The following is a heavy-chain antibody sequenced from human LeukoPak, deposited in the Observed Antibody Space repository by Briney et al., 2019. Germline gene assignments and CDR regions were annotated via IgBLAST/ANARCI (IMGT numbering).Heavy chain of an antibody. CDR1: GGSFSGYY. Sequence: PSETLSLTCAVYGGSFSGYYWSWIRQPPGKGLEWIGEINHSGSTNYNPSLKSRVTISVDTSKNQFSLKLSSVTAADTAVYYCASRGYYDFWSGYYPTRTEDDPWGQGTLVTVSS. J-gene: IGHJ5*02. D-gene: IGHD3-3*01. V-gene: IGHV4-34*01. CDR2: INHSGST. CDR3: ASRGYYDFWSGYYPTRTEDDP.